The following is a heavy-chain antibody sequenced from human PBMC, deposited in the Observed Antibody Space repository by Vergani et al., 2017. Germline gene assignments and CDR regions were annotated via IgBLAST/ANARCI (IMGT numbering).Heavy chain of an antibody. V-gene: IGHV1-69*06. Sequence: QVQLVQSGAEVKKPGSSVKVSCKASGGTFSSYAISWVRQAPGQGLEWMGGIIPIFGTANYAQKFQGRVTITADNSTSTAYMELSSLRSEDTAVYYCAKDEYYDIVTGYSARFIYYYYYGMDVWGRGTTVTVSS. CDR1: GGTFSSYA. CDR2: IIPIFGTA. D-gene: IGHD3-9*01. CDR3: AKDEYYDIVTGYSARFIYYYYYGMDV. J-gene: IGHJ6*02.